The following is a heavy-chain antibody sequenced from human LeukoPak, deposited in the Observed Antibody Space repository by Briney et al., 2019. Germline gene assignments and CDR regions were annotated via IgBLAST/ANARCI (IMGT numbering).Heavy chain of an antibody. CDR1: GGSINNFF. D-gene: IGHD3-9*01. CDR3: ARVPWQFEPFDI. J-gene: IGHJ3*02. CDR2: VDHSGNT. V-gene: IGHV4-59*01. Sequence: PSETLSLSCTVSGGSINNFFWNWVRQSPGKGLEWIGYVDHSGNTKYNPSLWGRVTMFVDTSNNQFSLRLTSLTAADTAVYYCARVPWQFEPFDIWGQGTKVTVSS.